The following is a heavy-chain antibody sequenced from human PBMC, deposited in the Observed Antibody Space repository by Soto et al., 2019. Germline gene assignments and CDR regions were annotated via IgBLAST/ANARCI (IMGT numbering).Heavy chain of an antibody. J-gene: IGHJ5*02. Sequence: SETVSLTCTVSRGYVNTFRWGCVRQPSWKGLEWVGRIFPHGNTDYSPSLKSRVTLSVDTSKNQISLNLTSVTDADMAVYYWPREGSNSADNFAIGIQRCSFERWGQGLSVTLSS. CDR3: PREGSNSADNFAIGIQRCSFER. V-gene: IGHV4-4*07. CDR2: IFPHGNT. CDR1: RGYVNTFR. D-gene: IGHD1-1*01.